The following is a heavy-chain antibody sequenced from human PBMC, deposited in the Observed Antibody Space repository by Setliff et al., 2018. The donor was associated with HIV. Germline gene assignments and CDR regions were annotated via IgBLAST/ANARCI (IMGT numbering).Heavy chain of an antibody. Sequence: PSETLSLTCAVSGGSISSSNWWSWVRQPPGKGLEWVGEIYHSGSTNYNPSLKSRVSISVATSKNQFSLKLTSVTAADTAVYYCATGITMAPDYWGQGSLVTVSS. CDR1: GGSISSSNW. J-gene: IGHJ4*02. D-gene: IGHD6-19*01. CDR3: ATGITMAPDY. V-gene: IGHV4-4*02. CDR2: IYHSGST.